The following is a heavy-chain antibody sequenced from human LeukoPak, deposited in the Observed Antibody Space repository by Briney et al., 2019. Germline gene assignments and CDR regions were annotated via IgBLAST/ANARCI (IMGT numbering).Heavy chain of an antibody. V-gene: IGHV4-34*01. J-gene: IGHJ4*02. CDR3: AIFAMVIR. CDR2: INHSGSI. Sequence: SETLSLTCAIYGGSFSGYYWSWICQPPGKGLEWIGEINHSGSINFNPSLKSRVTISVDTSKNQFSLNLSSVTAADTAVYYCAIFAMVIRWGQGTLVTVSS. CDR1: GGSFSGYY. D-gene: IGHD3-3*01.